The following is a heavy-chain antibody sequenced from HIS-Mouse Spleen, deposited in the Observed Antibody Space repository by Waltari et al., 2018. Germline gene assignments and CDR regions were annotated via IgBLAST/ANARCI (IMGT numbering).Heavy chain of an antibody. CDR3: ARDFHDFWSGYYGGDKKHDAFDI. V-gene: IGHV4-4*07. J-gene: IGHJ3*02. CDR2: IYTSGST. CDR1: GGSISSYY. Sequence: QVQLQESGPGLVKPSETLSLTCTVSGGSISSYYWSWIRPPAGQGLEGIGRIYTSGSTNYNPSLKSRVTMSVDTSKNQFSLKLSSVTAADTAVYYCARDFHDFWSGYYGGDKKHDAFDIWGQGTMVTVSS. D-gene: IGHD3-3*01.